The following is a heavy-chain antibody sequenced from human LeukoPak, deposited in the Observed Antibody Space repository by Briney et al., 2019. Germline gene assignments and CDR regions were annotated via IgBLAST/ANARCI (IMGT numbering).Heavy chain of an antibody. D-gene: IGHD3-10*01. CDR1: GFTFSSHF. J-gene: IGHJ4*02. V-gene: IGHV3-7*01. Sequence: GGSLRLSCAASGFTFSSHFMSWVRQAPGKGLEWVANINQDGSEKYYVESVKGRFTISRDNARDSLYLQMNSLRAEDTAVYYCARAEYYYGSGTTLGVDWGQGTLVTVSS. CDR2: INQDGSEK. CDR3: ARAEYYYGSGTTLGVD.